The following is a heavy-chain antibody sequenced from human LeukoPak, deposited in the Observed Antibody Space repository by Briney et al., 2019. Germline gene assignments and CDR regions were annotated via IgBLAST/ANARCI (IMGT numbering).Heavy chain of an antibody. CDR2: INPNSGGT. V-gene: IGHV1-2*02. CDR3: ATAGVEYSSSSPFQH. CDR1: GYTFTGYY. D-gene: IGHD6-6*01. J-gene: IGHJ1*01. Sequence: ASVKVSCKASGYTFTGYYMHWVRQAPGQGLEWMGWINPNSGGTNYAQKFQGRVTMTRDTSTSTVYMELSSLRSEDTAVYYCATAGVEYSSSSPFQHWGQGTLVTVSS.